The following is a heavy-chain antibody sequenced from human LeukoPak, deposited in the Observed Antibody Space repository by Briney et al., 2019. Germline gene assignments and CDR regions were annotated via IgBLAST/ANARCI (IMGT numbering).Heavy chain of an antibody. D-gene: IGHD6-13*01. J-gene: IGHJ4*02. V-gene: IGHV3-48*01. CDR1: GFTFSSYS. Sequence: GGSLRLSCAASGFTFSSYSMNWVRQAPGKGLEWVPYISSSSSTIYYADSVKGRFTISRDNSKNTLYLQMNSLRAEDTAVYYCARDALPSWYSSSWYYFDYWGQGTLVTVSS. CDR2: ISSSSSTI. CDR3: ARDALPSWYSSSWYYFDY.